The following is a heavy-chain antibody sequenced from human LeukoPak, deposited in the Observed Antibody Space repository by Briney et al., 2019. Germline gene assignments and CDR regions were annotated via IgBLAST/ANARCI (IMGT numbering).Heavy chain of an antibody. J-gene: IGHJ4*02. CDR1: GFTFSSYS. CDR2: ISSGSKTI. V-gene: IGHV3-48*01. CDR3: ARDGYEFWSGYYHGAYFDY. D-gene: IGHD3-3*01. Sequence: GGSLRLSCAASGFTFSSYSMNWVRQAPGKGLEWISYISSGSKTIYYADSVKGRFTISRDNGKSSLYLQMNSLRAEDTGVYYCARDGYEFWSGYYHGAYFDYWGQGTLVTVSS.